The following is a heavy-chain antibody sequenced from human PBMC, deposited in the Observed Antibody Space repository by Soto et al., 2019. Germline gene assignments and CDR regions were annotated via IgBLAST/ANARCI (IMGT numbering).Heavy chain of an antibody. D-gene: IGHD3-3*01. CDR3: ARVFNDFWSGYYWFDP. J-gene: IGHJ5*02. Sequence: SETLSLTCTVSGGSISSGDYYWSWIRQPPGKGLEWIGYIYYSGGTYYNPSLKSRVTISVDTSKNQFSLKLSSVTAADTAVYYCARVFNDFWSGYYWFDPWGQGTLVTVSS. CDR2: IYYSGGT. CDR1: GGSISSGDYY. V-gene: IGHV4-30-4*01.